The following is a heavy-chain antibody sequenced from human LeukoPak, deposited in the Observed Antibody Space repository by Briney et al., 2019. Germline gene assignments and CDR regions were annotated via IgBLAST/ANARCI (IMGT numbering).Heavy chain of an antibody. CDR1: GYRFTDYN. CDR2: INPNSGDT. J-gene: IGHJ4*02. V-gene: IGHV1-2*06. CDR3: ARELAVIGITKTG. D-gene: IGHD2/OR15-2a*01. Sequence: ASVKVSCKASGYRFTDYNMHWVRQAPGQGLEWVGRINPNSGDTTYAQRFQDRVTVTRDTSINSVYMELDRLTSDDTALYYCARELAVIGITKTGWGQGTLVIVSS.